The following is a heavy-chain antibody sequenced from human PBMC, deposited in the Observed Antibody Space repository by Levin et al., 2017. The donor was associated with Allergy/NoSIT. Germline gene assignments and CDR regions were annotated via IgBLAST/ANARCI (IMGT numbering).Heavy chain of an antibody. CDR3: TTARYGDYDY. D-gene: IGHD4-17*01. Sequence: LSLTCAASGFIFPDAWMNWVRQAPGKGLEWVGRIKSKTDGGTTDDAAPVKGRLSISRDDSKSTVYLQMHSLKTEDTAVYYCTTARYGDYDYWGQGTLVTVSS. J-gene: IGHJ4*02. V-gene: IGHV3-15*01. CDR1: GFIFPDAW. CDR2: IKSKTDGGTT.